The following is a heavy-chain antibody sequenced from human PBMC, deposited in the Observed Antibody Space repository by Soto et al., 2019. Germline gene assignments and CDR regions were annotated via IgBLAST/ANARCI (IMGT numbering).Heavy chain of an antibody. V-gene: IGHV5-10-1*01. CDR1: GYSFTSYW. D-gene: IGHD3-10*01. CDR3: AKLGEAPFYYYYGMDV. Sequence: SLTLSCKGSGYSFTSYWISWVRPMPGKGLEWMGRIDPSDSYTNYSPSFQGHVTISADKSISTAYLQWSSLKASDTAVYYCAKLGEAPFYYYYGMDVWGQGTTVTVSS. J-gene: IGHJ6*02. CDR2: IDPSDSYT.